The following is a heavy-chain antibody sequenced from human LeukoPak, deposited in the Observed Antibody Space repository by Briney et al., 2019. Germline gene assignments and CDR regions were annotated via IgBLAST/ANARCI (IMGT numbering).Heavy chain of an antibody. V-gene: IGHV3-15*01. CDR3: TLQTSYSGYDSFDY. D-gene: IGHD5-12*01. CDR1: GFTFSNAW. CDR2: IKSKTDGGTT. J-gene: IGHJ4*02. Sequence: GGALRLSCVASGFTFSNAWMRWVRQAPATGQESVGRIKSKTDGGTTDYAAPVKGRFTISRDDSKNTLYLQMNSLKTEHTAVYYCTLQTSYSGYDSFDYWGQGTLVTVSS.